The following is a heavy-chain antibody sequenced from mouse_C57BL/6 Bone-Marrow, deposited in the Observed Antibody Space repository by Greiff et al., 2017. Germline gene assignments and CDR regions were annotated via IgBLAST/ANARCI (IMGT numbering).Heavy chain of an antibody. V-gene: IGHV2-5*01. J-gene: IGHJ3*01. CDR3: AKNPSYGYSWFAY. CDR1: GFSLTSYG. Sequence: VQLQQSGPGLVQPSQSLSITCTVSGFSLTSYGVHWVRQSPGKGLEWLGVIWRGGSTDYNAAFMSRLSITKDNSKSQVFFKMNSLQADDTAIYYCAKNPSYGYSWFAYWGQGTLVTVSA. CDR2: IWRGGST. D-gene: IGHD2-2*01.